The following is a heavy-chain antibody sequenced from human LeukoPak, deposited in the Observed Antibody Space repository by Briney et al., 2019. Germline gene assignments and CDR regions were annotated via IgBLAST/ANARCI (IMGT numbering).Heavy chain of an antibody. V-gene: IGHV3-23*01. CDR3: VKGGPMVRGLKGLVY. CDR2: ISGSGGGT. Sequence: PGGSLRLSCAASGFTFSIYAMSWVRQAPGKGLEWVSAISGSGGGTYAADSVTGRFTISRDNSRNTLFLQMNDLRVEDAAVYYCVKGGPMVRGLKGLVYWGQGTLVTVSS. D-gene: IGHD3-10*01. J-gene: IGHJ4*02. CDR1: GFTFSIYA.